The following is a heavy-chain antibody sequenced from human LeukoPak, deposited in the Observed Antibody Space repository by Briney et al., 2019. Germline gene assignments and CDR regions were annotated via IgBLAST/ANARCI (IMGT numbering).Heavy chain of an antibody. CDR2: INHSGST. CDR1: GGSISSYY. J-gene: IGHJ4*01. Sequence: SETLSLTCTVSGGSISSYYWSWIRQPPGKGLEWIGEINHSGSTNYNPSLKSRVTISVDTSKNQLSLNLKSVTAADTAVYYCARDRDVDDFDSWGHGTLVTVSS. V-gene: IGHV4-34*01. D-gene: IGHD2-15*01. CDR3: ARDRDVDDFDS.